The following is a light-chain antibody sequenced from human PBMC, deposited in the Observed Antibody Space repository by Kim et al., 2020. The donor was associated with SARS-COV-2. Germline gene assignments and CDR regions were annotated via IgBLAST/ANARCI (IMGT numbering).Light chain of an antibody. CDR1: SSDVGTYIH. J-gene: IGLJ3*02. Sequence: GQSITVSCRGNSSDVGTYIHVSWYQQHPGKAPRLMIYDVTKRPSGVSNRFSGSKSGNTASLTISGLQADDEADYYCTSYTSSSTWVFGGGTKLTVL. CDR3: TSYTSSSTWV. CDR2: DVT. V-gene: IGLV2-14*04.